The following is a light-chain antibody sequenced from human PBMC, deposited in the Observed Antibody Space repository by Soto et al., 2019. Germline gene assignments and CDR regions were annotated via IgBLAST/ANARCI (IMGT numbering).Light chain of an antibody. J-gene: IGKJ1*01. CDR2: DAS. CDR3: QQYNSYPWT. Sequence: DSQMTQSRSTLSASVGSRFTITCRASQSIGGWLAWYQQKPGKAPKLLIYDASSLQSGVPSRFSGSGYGTEFNLTISSPQTDDFATYYCQQYNSYPWTFGQGTKVDIK. V-gene: IGKV1-5*01. CDR1: QSIGGW.